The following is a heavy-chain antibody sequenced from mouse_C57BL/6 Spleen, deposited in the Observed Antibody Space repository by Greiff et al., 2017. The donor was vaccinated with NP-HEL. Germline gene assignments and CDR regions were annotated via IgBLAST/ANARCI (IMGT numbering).Heavy chain of an antibody. J-gene: IGHJ4*01. Sequence: VQLQQSGPELVKPGASVKIPCKASGYTFTDYNMDWVKQSHGKSLEWIGDINPNNGGTIYNQKFKGKATLTVVKSSSTAYMDLRSLTSEDTAVSYCARSGGRLGRYSMDYWGQGTSVTVSS. CDR1: GYTFTDYN. V-gene: IGHV1-18*01. CDR3: ARSGGRLGRYSMDY. CDR2: INPNNGGT. D-gene: IGHD4-1*01.